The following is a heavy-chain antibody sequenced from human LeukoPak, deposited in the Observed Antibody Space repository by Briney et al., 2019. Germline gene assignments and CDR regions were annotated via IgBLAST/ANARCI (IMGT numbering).Heavy chain of an antibody. Sequence: PSETLSLTCAVSGGSISSSNWWSWVRQPPGKGLEWIGEIYHSGSTNYNPSLKSRVTISVDKSKNQFSLKLSSVTAAGTAVYYCARSRYFDWTGGDYWGQGTLVTVSS. J-gene: IGHJ4*02. V-gene: IGHV4-4*02. CDR2: IYHSGST. CDR1: GGSISSSNW. CDR3: ARSRYFDWTGGDY. D-gene: IGHD3-9*01.